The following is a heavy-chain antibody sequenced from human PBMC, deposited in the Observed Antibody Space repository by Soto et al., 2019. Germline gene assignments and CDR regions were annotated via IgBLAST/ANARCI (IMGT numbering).Heavy chain of an antibody. CDR1: GFTFSSYD. CDR3: ARKRGGNLARGGMDV. J-gene: IGHJ6*02. CDR2: IGTAGDT. Sequence: GGSLRLSCAASGFTFSSYDMHWVRQATGKGLEWVSAIGTAGDTYYPGSVKGRFTISRENAKNSLYLQMNSLRAEDTAVYYCARKRGGNLARGGMDVWGQGTTVTVSS. D-gene: IGHD3-10*01. V-gene: IGHV3-13*01.